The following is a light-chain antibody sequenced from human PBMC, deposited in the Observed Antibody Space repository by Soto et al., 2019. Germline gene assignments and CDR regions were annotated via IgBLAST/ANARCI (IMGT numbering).Light chain of an antibody. J-gene: IGLJ3*02. V-gene: IGLV3-9*01. CDR2: RDS. CDR1: NIGSKN. CDR3: SSYTSSSTQV. Sequence: SYELTQPLSVSVALGQTARITCGGNNIGSKNVHWYQQKPGQAPVLVIYRDSNRPSGIPERFSGSNSGNTATLTISRAQAGDEADYYCSSYTSSSTQVFGGGTKLTVL.